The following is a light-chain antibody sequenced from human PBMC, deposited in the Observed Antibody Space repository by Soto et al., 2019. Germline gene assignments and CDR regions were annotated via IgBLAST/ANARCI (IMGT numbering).Light chain of an antibody. CDR3: CSYAGSMTWV. V-gene: IGLV2-23*01. J-gene: IGLJ3*02. CDR2: EGN. CDR1: SSDIGSYNL. Sequence: QSVLTQPASVSGSPGQSITISCTGTSSDIGSYNLVSWYQQHPGKAPKDIIYEGNERPSGVSNRFSGSKSGNTASLTISGLQAEDEADYCCCSYAGSMTWVFGGGTKLTVL.